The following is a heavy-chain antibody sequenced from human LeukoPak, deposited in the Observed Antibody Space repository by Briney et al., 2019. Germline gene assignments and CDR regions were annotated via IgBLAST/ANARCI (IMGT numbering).Heavy chain of an antibody. CDR2: INPNSGGT. D-gene: IGHD6-13*01. CDR1: VYTFTVYY. CDR3: ATLADSSSDY. V-gene: IGHV1-2*06. Sequence: ASVKVSCKSSVYTFTVYYMHWVRQAPGQGLEWMGRINPNSGGTNYAQDFQGRVTMTKDTSISTAYMGLSRRRSDDTAVYYCATLADSSSDYWGQGTLVTVSS. J-gene: IGHJ4*02.